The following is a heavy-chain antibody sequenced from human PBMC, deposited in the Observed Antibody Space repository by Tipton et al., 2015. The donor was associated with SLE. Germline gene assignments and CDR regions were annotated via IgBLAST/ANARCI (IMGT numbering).Heavy chain of an antibody. CDR2: MNPNSGNT. Sequence: QSGPEVKKPGASVKVSCKASGYTFTSYDINWVRQATGQGLEWMGWMNPNSGNTGYAQKFQGRVTMTRNTSISTAYMELSSLRSEDTAVYYCARTPGAAAGNPFQHWGQGTLVTVSS. CDR1: GYTFTSYD. D-gene: IGHD6-13*01. J-gene: IGHJ1*01. V-gene: IGHV1-8*01. CDR3: ARTPGAAAGNPFQH.